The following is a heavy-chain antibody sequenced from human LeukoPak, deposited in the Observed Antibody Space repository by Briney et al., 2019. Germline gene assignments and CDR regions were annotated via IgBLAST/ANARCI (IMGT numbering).Heavy chain of an antibody. V-gene: IGHV4-34*01. CDR3: ARGRRLMVRGWFDY. CDR1: GGSFSGYY. J-gene: IGHJ4*02. D-gene: IGHD3-10*01. Sequence: SETLSLTCAVYGGSFSGYYWSWIRQPPGKGLEWIGEISHSGSTNYNPSLKSRVTISVDTSKNQFSLKLSSVTAADTAVNYCARGRRLMVRGWFDYWGQGTLVTVSS. CDR2: ISHSGST.